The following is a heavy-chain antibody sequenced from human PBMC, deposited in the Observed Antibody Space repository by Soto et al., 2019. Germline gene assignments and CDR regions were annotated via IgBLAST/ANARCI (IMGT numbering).Heavy chain of an antibody. CDR3: AKHLTRQLAYWLDP. V-gene: IGHV1-2*02. CDR2: INAHSGGT. D-gene: IGHD6-6*01. Sequence: QVQLVQSGAAVKKPGASVKVSCKASGFSFTGYYIHWLRQAPGQGLEWMWWINAHSGGTEYAQKFQGRVTLTRDTSIATAYLTLTSLTSDDTALYYCAKHLTRQLAYWLDPWGQGTQVTVSS. J-gene: IGHJ5*02. CDR1: GFSFTGYY.